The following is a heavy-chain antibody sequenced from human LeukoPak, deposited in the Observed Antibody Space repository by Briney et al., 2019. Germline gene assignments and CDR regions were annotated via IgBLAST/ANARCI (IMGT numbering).Heavy chain of an antibody. D-gene: IGHD6-25*01. CDR2: ISGSGSTT. Sequence: PGGSLRLSCAASGFTFSSFEMNWVRQAPGKGLEWVSYISGSGSTTYYADSVKGRFTISRDNAKKSLYLQMNTLRADDTAVYYCARDPSGSHPGDRFDPWGQGTLVTVSS. J-gene: IGHJ5*02. V-gene: IGHV3-48*03. CDR3: ARDPSGSHPGDRFDP. CDR1: GFTFSSFE.